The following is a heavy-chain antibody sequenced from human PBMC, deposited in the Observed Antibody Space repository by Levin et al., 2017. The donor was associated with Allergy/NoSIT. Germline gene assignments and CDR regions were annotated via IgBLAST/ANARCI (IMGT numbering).Heavy chain of an antibody. V-gene: IGHV1-46*01. D-gene: IGHD3-10*01. J-gene: IGHJ4*02. Sequence: GESLKISCRASGYTFSSYYMHWVRQAAGQGLEWVGRINPSGDGTVYAQKFQGRLTMTRDTSTSTLYMEVSSLRFEDTAVYYCVREIQTGSGCYNYWGQGTLVTVSS. CDR3: VREIQTGSGCYNY. CDR1: GYTFSSYY. CDR2: INPSGDGT.